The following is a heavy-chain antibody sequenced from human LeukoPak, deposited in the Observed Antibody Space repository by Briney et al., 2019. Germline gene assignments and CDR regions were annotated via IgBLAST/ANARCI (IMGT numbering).Heavy chain of an antibody. V-gene: IGHV4-38-2*02. Sequence: SETLSLTCAVSGYSISSGYYWGWIRQPPGKGLEWIGSIYHSGSTYYNPSLKSRFTISVDPSKNQFSLKLSSVPAADTAVYYCARDLGRYCSSTSCPNWFDPWGQGTLVTVSS. CDR1: GYSISSGYY. J-gene: IGHJ5*02. D-gene: IGHD2-2*01. CDR3: ARDLGRYCSSTSCPNWFDP. CDR2: IYHSGST.